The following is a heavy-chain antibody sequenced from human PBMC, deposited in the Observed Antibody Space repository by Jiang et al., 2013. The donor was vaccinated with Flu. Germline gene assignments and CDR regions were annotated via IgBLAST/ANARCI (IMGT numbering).Heavy chain of an antibody. Sequence: QTLSLTCAISGDSVSSNSAAWNWIRQSPSRGLEWLGRTYYRSKWYNDYAVSVKSRITINPDTSKNQFSLQLNSVTPEDTAVYYCARERGVGSEYNWNSRWFDPWGQGTLVTVSS. CDR1: GDSVSSNSAA. CDR3: ARERGVGSEYNWNSRWFDP. V-gene: IGHV6-1*01. CDR2: TYYRSKWYN. J-gene: IGHJ5*02. D-gene: IGHD1-7*01.